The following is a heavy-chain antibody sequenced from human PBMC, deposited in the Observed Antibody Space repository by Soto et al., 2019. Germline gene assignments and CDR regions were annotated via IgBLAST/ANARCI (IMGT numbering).Heavy chain of an antibody. CDR3: ARDRQRGYCTGGSCYSYFDY. CDR2: VDQSGST. D-gene: IGHD2-15*01. Sequence: QVQLQQWGAGLLKPSETLSLTCALYGGSFSGYYWSWIRQPPGMGLEWIGEVDQSGSTNYKPSLKSRVTISGDTSKNQFSLKLNSVTAADTAVYYCARDRQRGYCTGGSCYSYFDYWGQGALVIVSS. J-gene: IGHJ4*02. V-gene: IGHV4-34*01. CDR1: GGSFSGYY.